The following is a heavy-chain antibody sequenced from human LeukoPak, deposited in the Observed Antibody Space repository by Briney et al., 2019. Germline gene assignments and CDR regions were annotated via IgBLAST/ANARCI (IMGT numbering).Heavy chain of an antibody. J-gene: IGHJ4*02. Sequence: PGGSLRLSCAASGFSFSSYEMNWVRQAPGKGLEWVSYISSSGSIMYSADSVKGRFTNSRDNAKNSLYLQMNSLRAEDTAIYYCSGQYSSSSVVDYWGKGTLVTVSS. CDR1: GFSFSSYE. D-gene: IGHD6-6*01. V-gene: IGHV3-48*03. CDR3: SGQYSSSSVVDY. CDR2: ISSSGSIM.